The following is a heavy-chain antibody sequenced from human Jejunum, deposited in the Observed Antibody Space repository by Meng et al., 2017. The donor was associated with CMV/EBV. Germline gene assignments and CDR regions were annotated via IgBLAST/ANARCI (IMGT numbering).Heavy chain of an antibody. V-gene: IGHV7-4-1*02. CDR3: ARDSPLDGYSLLDY. CDR2: IDPNTGNT. J-gene: IGHJ4*02. Sequence: QVELVQSGLELKTPGASVKVSCRPSGYTFTSYAINWVRQAPGQGPDWMGWIDPNTGNTTYDQGFTGRFVFSLDTSVSTAYLQINSLRADDTAVYYCARDSPLDGYSLLDYWGQGTLVTVSS. CDR1: GYTFTSYA. D-gene: IGHD5-24*01.